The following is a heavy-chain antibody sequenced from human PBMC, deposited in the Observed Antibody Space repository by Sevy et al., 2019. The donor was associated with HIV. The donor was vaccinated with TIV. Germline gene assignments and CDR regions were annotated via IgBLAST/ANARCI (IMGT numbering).Heavy chain of an antibody. CDR3: ASLIYDFWSGSHVDY. CDR1: GGSISSSSYY. Sequence: SETLSLTCTVSGGSISSSSYYWGWIRQPPGKGLEWIGSIYYSGSTYYNPSLKSRVTISVDTSKNQFSLKLSSVTAADTAVYYCASLIYDFWSGSHVDYWGQGTLVTVSS. V-gene: IGHV4-39*01. D-gene: IGHD3-3*01. J-gene: IGHJ4*02. CDR2: IYYSGST.